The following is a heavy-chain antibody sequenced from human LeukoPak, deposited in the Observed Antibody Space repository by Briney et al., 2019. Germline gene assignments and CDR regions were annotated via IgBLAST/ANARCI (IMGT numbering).Heavy chain of an antibody. CDR3: ARSLADSPKYSYGPAGAFDI. Sequence: ASVKVSCKASGYTFTSYAMNWVRQAPGQGLEWMGWINTNTGNPTYAQGFTGRFVFSLDTSVSTAYLQISSLKAEDTAVYYCARSLADSPKYSYGPAGAFDIWGQGTMVTVSS. CDR1: GYTFTSYA. V-gene: IGHV7-4-1*02. CDR2: INTNTGNP. J-gene: IGHJ3*02. D-gene: IGHD5-18*01.